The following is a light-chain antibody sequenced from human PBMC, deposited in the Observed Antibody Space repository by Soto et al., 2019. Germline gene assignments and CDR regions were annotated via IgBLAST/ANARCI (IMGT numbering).Light chain of an antibody. Sequence: DIPMTQSPASLYSSVRDRVTITCRASQAIDPSVAWYQQKPGQVPKLLIYAASTLHSGVPSRISGSGSGAHVTLTITGRQHEDVATYYWQEHNGYRPVAFGPGT. CDR1: QAIDPS. V-gene: IGKV1-27*01. J-gene: IGKJ3*01. CDR2: AAS. CDR3: QEHNGYRPVA.